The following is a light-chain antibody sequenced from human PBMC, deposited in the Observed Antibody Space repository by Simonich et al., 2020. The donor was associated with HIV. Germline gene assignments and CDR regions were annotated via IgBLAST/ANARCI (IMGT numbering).Light chain of an antibody. CDR3: QQSYSTPFT. CDR2: AAS. V-gene: IGKV1-39*01. CDR1: QSINNW. J-gene: IGKJ3*01. Sequence: DIQMTQSPSTLSAFVGDRVTITCRASQSINNWLAWDQQKPGKAPKLLIYAASSLQSGVPSRFSGSGSGTDFTLTISSLQPEDFATYYCQQSYSTPFTFGPGTKVDIK.